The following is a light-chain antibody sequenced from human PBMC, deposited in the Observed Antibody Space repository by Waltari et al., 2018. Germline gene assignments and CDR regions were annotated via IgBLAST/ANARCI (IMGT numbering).Light chain of an antibody. Sequence: DIVMTQSPLSLPVTLGEPAYISGRSSQSLLYTNGYNYLAWYLQKPGQSPQLLIYLGSNRASGVPDRFSCSGSGTNFTLKISRVEAEDVGIYYCMQALQTPTFGGGTKVEI. CDR1: QSLLYTNGYNY. CDR2: LGS. V-gene: IGKV2-28*01. CDR3: MQALQTPT. J-gene: IGKJ4*01.